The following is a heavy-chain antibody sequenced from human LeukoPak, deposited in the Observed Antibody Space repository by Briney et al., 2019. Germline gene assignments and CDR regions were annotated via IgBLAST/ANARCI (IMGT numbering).Heavy chain of an antibody. J-gene: IGHJ4*02. V-gene: IGHV3-11*01. D-gene: IGHD3-10*01. CDR3: ARGRTYGLI. CDR1: GFTFSDYH. Sequence: GGSLRLSCAASGFTFSDYHMTWMRQTPGKGLEWVSYISSSGTTMEYADSVKGRFTISRDNAKDSLYLQMNSLGAEDTAVYSCARGRTYGLIWGQGTLVTVSS. CDR2: ISSSGTTM.